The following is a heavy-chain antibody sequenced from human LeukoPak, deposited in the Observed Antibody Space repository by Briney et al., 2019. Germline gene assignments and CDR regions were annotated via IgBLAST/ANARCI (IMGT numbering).Heavy chain of an antibody. CDR3: ARIGGSNDFDY. V-gene: IGHV3-33*01. CDR2: IWYDGRNK. Sequence: GGSLRLSCAASGFTFSSYGMHWVRQAPGKGLEWVAVIWYDGRNKYYADSVKGRFTISRDNSKNTMYLEMNSLRAEDTAVYYCARIGGSNDFDYWGQGTLVTVSS. J-gene: IGHJ4*02. CDR1: GFTFSSYG. D-gene: IGHD5-24*01.